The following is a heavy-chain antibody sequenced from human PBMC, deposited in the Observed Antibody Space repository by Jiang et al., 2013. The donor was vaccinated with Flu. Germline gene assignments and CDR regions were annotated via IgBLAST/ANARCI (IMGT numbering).Heavy chain of an antibody. Sequence: GAEVKKPGASVKVSCKASGYTFTSYAMNWVRQAPGQGLEWMGWINTNTGNPTYAQGFTGRFVFSLDTSVSTAYLQISSLKAEDTAVYYCARSLYGDYGEAGSTGWYDYFEYWGQ. J-gene: IGHJ4*02. CDR2: INTNTGNP. V-gene: IGHV7-4-1*02. CDR3: ARSLYGDYGEAGSTGWYDYFEY. CDR1: GYTFTSYA. D-gene: IGHD4-17*01.